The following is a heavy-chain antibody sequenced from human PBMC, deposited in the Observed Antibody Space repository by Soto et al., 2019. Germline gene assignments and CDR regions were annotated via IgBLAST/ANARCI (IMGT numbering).Heavy chain of an antibody. J-gene: IGHJ4*02. CDR3: AKDRRAGGNSALYFDF. CDR1: GFKFSNYA. V-gene: IGHV3-23*01. D-gene: IGHD3-16*01. CDR2: ISATGGGT. Sequence: LRGSLRLSCAASGFKFSNYAMSWVRQAPGKGLEWVSLISATGGGTYYADSVKGRFTISRDNSHNTLYLQVHSLTAEDTAVYYCAKDRRAGGNSALYFDFWGQGAQVTVSS.